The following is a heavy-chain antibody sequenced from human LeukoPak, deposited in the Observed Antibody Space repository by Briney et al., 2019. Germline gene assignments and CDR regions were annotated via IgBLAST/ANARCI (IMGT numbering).Heavy chain of an antibody. CDR1: GYTFTSYD. D-gene: IGHD3-9*01. Sequence: ASVKVSCKASGYTFTSYDINWVRQPTGQGLEWVGWMNPNSGNTGYAQKFQGRVTMTRNTSISTAYMELSSLRSEDTALYYCARFRAGYYDILTGTHRKRYAFDIWGQGTMVSVSS. V-gene: IGHV1-8*01. CDR2: MNPNSGNT. CDR3: ARFRAGYYDILTGTHRKRYAFDI. J-gene: IGHJ3*02.